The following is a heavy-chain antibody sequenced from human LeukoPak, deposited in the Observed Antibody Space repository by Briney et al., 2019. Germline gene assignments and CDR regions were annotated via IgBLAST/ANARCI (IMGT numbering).Heavy chain of an antibody. CDR2: IYTSGST. V-gene: IGHV4-61*02. CDR1: GGSLSSGSYY. Sequence: SQTLSLTCTVSGGSLSSGSYYWSWIRQPAGKGLEWIGRIYTSGSTNYNPSLKSRVTISVDTSKNQFSLKLSSVTAADTAVYYCARDVSFDPWGQGTLVTVSS. J-gene: IGHJ5*02. CDR3: ARDVSFDP.